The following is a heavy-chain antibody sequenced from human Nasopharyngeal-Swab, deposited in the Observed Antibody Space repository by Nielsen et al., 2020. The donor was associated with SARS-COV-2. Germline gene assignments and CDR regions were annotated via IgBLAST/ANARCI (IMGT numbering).Heavy chain of an antibody. D-gene: IGHD4-17*01. CDR3: ARDLGSGTVSDY. V-gene: IGHV3-7*03. J-gene: IGHJ4*02. CDR2: IKQDGSEK. Sequence: VGDAAGKGLEWVANIKQDGSEKYYVDSVKGRFTISRDNAKNSLYLQMNSLRAEDTAVYYCARDLGSGTVSDYWGQGTLVTVSS.